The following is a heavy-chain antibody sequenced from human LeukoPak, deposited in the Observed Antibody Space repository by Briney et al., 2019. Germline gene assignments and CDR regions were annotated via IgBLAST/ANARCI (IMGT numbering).Heavy chain of an antibody. V-gene: IGHV3-30*04. Sequence: PGRSLRLSCAASGFIFSNYAMHWVRQAPGKGLEWVALISYDGSNKYYADSAKGRFTISRDNSKNTLYLRMSSLRAEDTAVYHCARRNHYDSKETDYWGQGTLVTVSS. D-gene: IGHD3-22*01. CDR2: ISYDGSNK. J-gene: IGHJ4*02. CDR3: ARRNHYDSKETDY. CDR1: GFIFSNYA.